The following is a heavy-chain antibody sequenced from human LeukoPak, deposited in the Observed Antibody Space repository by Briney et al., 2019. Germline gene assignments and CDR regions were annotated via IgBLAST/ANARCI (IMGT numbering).Heavy chain of an antibody. J-gene: IGHJ4*02. V-gene: IGHV3-7*03. CDR2: IKEDGSQK. CDR1: GGSISSYY. CDR3: AGPTRSPLY. Sequence: ETLSLTCTVSGGSISSYYWSWIRQPPGKGLEWVANIKEDGSQKYYVDSVKGRFTISRDNAKNSLYLQMNSLRAEDTAVYYCAGPTRSPLYWGQGTLVTVSS.